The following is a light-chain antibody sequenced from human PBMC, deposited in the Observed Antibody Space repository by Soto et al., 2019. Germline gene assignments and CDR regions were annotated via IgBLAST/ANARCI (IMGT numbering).Light chain of an antibody. CDR2: EAS. V-gene: IGKV3-11*01. J-gene: IGKJ4*01. CDR3: QQHAHWPLT. Sequence: EIVLTQSPATLSLSPGERATPSCRASQSVGNNLAWYQQKPGQAPGLLIYEASTRATGIPARFSGSGSGTDFTLTISSLEPEDFAVYYCQQHAHWPLTFGGGTKVEIK. CDR1: QSVGNN.